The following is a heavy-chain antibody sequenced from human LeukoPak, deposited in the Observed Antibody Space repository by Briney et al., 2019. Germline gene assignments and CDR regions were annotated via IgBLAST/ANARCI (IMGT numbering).Heavy chain of an antibody. Sequence: GGSLRLSCAASGFTFSSYAMSWVRQAPGKRLEWVSAISGSGGSTYYADSVKGRFTISRDNSKNTLYLQMNSLRAEDTAVYYCAKVEDSSGWYAHYYYYGMDVWGQGTTVTVSS. CDR3: AKVEDSSGWYAHYYYYGMDV. V-gene: IGHV3-23*01. CDR1: GFTFSSYA. D-gene: IGHD6-19*01. J-gene: IGHJ6*02. CDR2: ISGSGGST.